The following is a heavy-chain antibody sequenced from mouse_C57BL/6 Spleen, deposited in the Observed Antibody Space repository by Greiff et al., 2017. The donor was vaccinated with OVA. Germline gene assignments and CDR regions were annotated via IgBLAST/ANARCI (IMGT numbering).Heavy chain of an antibody. Sequence: VQLQQSGAELVKPGASVKISCKASGYTFTSYWITWVKQRPGQGLEWIGDIYPGSGSTNYNEKFKSKATLTVDTSSSTAYMQLSSLTSEDSAVYYCAIYSNYEGGLRWYFDVWATGTTVTVSS. CDR1: GYTFTSYW. J-gene: IGHJ1*03. CDR2: IYPGSGST. CDR3: AIYSNYEGGLRWYFDV. D-gene: IGHD2-5*01. V-gene: IGHV1-55*01.